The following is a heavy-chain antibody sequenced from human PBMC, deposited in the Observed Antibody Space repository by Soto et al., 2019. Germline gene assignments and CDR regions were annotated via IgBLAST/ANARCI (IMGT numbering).Heavy chain of an antibody. J-gene: IGHJ5*02. D-gene: IGHD5-18*01. CDR3: AREKRGYSYGYGWFDP. V-gene: IGHV4-34*01. Sequence: SETLSLTCAVYGGSFSGYYWSWIRQPPGKGLEWIGEINHSGSTNDNSSLKSRVTISVDTSKNQFSLKLSSVTAADTAVYYCAREKRGYSYGYGWFDPWGQGTLVTVS. CDR2: INHSGST. CDR1: GGSFSGYY.